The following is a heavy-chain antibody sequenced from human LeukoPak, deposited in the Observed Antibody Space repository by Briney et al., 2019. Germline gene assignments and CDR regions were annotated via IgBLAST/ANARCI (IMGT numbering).Heavy chain of an antibody. CDR1: GYTFTSYY. CDR2: INPSGGST. V-gene: IGHV1-46*01. J-gene: IGHJ6*03. D-gene: IGHD1-1*01. CDR3: ARDRLLEDRDFYSYYYMDV. Sequence: ASVKVSCKASGYTFTSYYMHWVRQAPGQGLEWMGIINPSGGSTSYAQKFQGRVTMTRDMSTSTVYMELNSLRAEDTAVYYCARDRLLEDRDFYSYYYMDVWGKGTTVTVSS.